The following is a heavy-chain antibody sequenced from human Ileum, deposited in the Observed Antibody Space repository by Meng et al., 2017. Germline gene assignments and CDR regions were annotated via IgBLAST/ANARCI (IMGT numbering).Heavy chain of an antibody. CDR2: SNPNSGGT. J-gene: IGHJ4*02. Sequence: ASFMISCCAAGYTFTGYYMLWVRQAPGQGREWMGWSNPNSGGTNYAQKFKGRVTMTRDTYISTAYMELSRLKYDDTAVYYCARVPRLLWFGETYYWGQGTMVTVSS. CDR1: GYTFTGYY. CDR3: ARVPRLLWFGETYY. D-gene: IGHD3-10*01. V-gene: IGHV1-2*02.